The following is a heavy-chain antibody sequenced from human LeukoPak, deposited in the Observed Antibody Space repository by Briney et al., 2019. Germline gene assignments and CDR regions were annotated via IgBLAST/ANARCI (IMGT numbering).Heavy chain of an antibody. CDR2: IYPGESDT. Sequence: GESLQISCKESGNTFTTFLIVWVRQMPGKGLEWMGTIYPGESDTKYSPSFQGQVPISADKSISTAYLQWSSLKASDTAIYYCARPKYSSSLAFDYWGQGTPATVSS. CDR1: GNTFTTFL. D-gene: IGHD6-6*01. V-gene: IGHV5-51*01. CDR3: ARPKYSSSLAFDY. J-gene: IGHJ4*02.